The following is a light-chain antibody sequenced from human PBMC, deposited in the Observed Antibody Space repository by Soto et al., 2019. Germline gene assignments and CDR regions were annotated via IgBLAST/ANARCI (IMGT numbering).Light chain of an antibody. J-gene: IGLJ1*01. Sequence: QSVLTQPASVSGSPGQSITLSCTGTTRDVGGFDYVSWYQQHPGKVPKLVIFDVSNRPSGVSDRFSGSKSGNTASLTISGLQAEDEADYYCSSYTTTGTQVFGTGTKLTVL. CDR2: DVS. V-gene: IGLV2-14*03. CDR3: SSYTTTGTQV. CDR1: TRDVGGFDY.